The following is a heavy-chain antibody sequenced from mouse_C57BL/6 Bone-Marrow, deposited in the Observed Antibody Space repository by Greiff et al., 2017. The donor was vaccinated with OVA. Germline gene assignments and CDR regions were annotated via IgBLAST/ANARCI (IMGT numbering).Heavy chain of an antibody. D-gene: IGHD2-3*01. Sequence: DVKLQESGPGLVKPSQSLSLTCSVTGYSITSGYYWNWIRQFPGNKLEWMGYISYDGSNNYNPSLKNRISITRDTSKNQFFLKLNSVTTEDTATYYCARGDDGYYDYYAMDYWGQGTSVTVSS. CDR3: ARGDDGYYDYYAMDY. CDR2: ISYDGSN. CDR1: GYSITSGYY. J-gene: IGHJ4*01. V-gene: IGHV3-6*01.